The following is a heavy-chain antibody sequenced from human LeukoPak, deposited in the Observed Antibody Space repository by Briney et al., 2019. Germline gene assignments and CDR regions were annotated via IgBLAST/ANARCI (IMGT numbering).Heavy chain of an antibody. CDR3: ARDWEGLGEYWYFDL. D-gene: IGHD1-26*01. CDR1: GGTFSSYA. Sequence: SVKVSCKASGGTFSSYAISWVRQAPGQGPEWMGGIIPIFGTANYAQKFQGRVTMTRDTSISTAYMELSRLRSDDTAVYYCARDWEGLGEYWYFDLWGRGTLVTVSS. J-gene: IGHJ2*01. V-gene: IGHV1-69*05. CDR2: IIPIFGTA.